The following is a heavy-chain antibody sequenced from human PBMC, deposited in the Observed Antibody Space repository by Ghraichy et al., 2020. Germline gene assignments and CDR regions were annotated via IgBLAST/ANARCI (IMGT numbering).Heavy chain of an antibody. V-gene: IGHV3-30*04. Sequence: GGSLRLSCVGSGFSFSAFPMHWVRQAPGNGLEWVAVIADDGSFQHFADSVKGRFTMSRDNSKNTHDLQMDNLRPEDTALYYCTRSQGYNLDFFFDSWGQGTLVTVSS. CDR2: IADDGSFQ. J-gene: IGHJ4*02. CDR1: GFSFSAFP. CDR3: TRSQGYNLDFFFDS. D-gene: IGHD5-24*01.